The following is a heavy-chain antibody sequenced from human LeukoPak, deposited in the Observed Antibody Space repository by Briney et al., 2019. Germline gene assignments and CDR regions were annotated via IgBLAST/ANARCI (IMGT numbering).Heavy chain of an antibody. D-gene: IGHD6-13*01. CDR3: ARGASSWYYFDY. J-gene: IGHJ4*02. CDR2: INPNSGGT. Sequence: GASVKVSCKASGYTFTGYYMHWVRQAPGQGLGWMGWINPNSGGTNYAQKFQGRVTMTRDTSISTAHMELSRLRSDDTAVYYCARGASSWYYFDYWGQGTLVTVSS. V-gene: IGHV1-2*02. CDR1: GYTFTGYY.